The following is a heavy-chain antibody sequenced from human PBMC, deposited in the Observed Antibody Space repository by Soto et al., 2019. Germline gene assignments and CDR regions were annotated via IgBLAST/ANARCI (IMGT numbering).Heavy chain of an antibody. V-gene: IGHV3-30*18. Sequence: QVQLVESGGGVVQPGRSLRLSCAASGFTFSSYGMHWVRQAPGKGLEWVAVISYDGSNKYYADSVKGRFTISRDNSKNTLYLQMNSLSAEDTAVYYCAKDLFPYGSGSSIDYWGQGTLVTVSS. J-gene: IGHJ4*02. D-gene: IGHD3-10*01. CDR2: ISYDGSNK. CDR3: AKDLFPYGSGSSIDY. CDR1: GFTFSSYG.